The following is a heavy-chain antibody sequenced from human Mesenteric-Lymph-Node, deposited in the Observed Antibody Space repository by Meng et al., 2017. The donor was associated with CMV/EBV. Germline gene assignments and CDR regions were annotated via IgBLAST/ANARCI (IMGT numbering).Heavy chain of an antibody. CDR1: GESLRDYY. CDR3: ARVGVYSGSYAEDY. V-gene: IGHV4-34*01. Sequence: SETLSLTCALSGESLRDYYWHWIRQPPGKGLEWIGQINRGGTTNYNPSLKSRVTISVDTSKNQFSLKLSSVTAADTAVYYCARVGVYSGSYAEDYWGQGTLVTVSS. D-gene: IGHD1-26*01. J-gene: IGHJ4*02. CDR2: INRGGTT.